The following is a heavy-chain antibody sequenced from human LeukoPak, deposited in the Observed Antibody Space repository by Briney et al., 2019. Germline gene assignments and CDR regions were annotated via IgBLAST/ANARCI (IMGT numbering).Heavy chain of an antibody. CDR2: IYYSGST. CDR3: ARGGAWGLDI. J-gene: IGHJ3*02. Sequence: SETLSLTCTVSGGSISSYYWSWIRQPAGKGLEWIGSIYYSGSTYYNPSLKSRVTISVDTSKNQFSLKLSSVTAADTAVYYCARGGAWGLDIWGQGTMVTVSS. V-gene: IGHV4-4*07. D-gene: IGHD3-16*01. CDR1: GGSISSYY.